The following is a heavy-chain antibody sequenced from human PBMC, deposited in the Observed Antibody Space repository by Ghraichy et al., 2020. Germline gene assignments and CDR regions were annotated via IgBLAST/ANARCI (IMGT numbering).Heavy chain of an antibody. CDR2: ISSSSSTI. CDR1: GFTFSSYS. J-gene: IGHJ6*02. Sequence: GGSLRLSCAASGFTFSSYSMNWVRQAPGKGLEWVSYISSSSSTIYYAYSVKGRFTISRDNAKNSLYLQMNSLRDEDTAVYYCARVGIVEIFGVVSLYYYYYGMDVWGQGTTVTVSS. CDR3: ARVGIVEIFGVVSLYYYYYGMDV. D-gene: IGHD3-3*01. V-gene: IGHV3-48*02.